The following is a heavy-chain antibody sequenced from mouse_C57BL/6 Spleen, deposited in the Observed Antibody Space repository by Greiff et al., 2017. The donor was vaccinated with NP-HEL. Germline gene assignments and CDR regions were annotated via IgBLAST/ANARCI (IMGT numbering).Heavy chain of an antibody. CDR2: IDPSDSYT. CDR3: ARGSNYKADY. Sequence: VQLQQPGAELVMPGASVKLSCKASGYTFTSYWMHWVKQRPGQGLEWIGEIDPSDSYTNYNQKFKGKSTLTVDKSSSTAYMQLSSLTSEDSAVYYCARGSNYKADYWGQGTSVTVSS. CDR1: GYTFTSYW. V-gene: IGHV1-69*01. J-gene: IGHJ4*01. D-gene: IGHD2-5*01.